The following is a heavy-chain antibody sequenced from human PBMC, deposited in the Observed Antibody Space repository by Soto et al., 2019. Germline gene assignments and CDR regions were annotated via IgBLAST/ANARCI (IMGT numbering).Heavy chain of an antibody. J-gene: IGHJ4*02. Sequence: ASVKVSCKASGYTFTSYYMHWVRQAPGQGLEWMGIINPSGGSTTYAQKFQGRVTMTRDTSTSTVSMDLSSLSSEYTAVYYCARGYYFDFWGQGTLVTVSS. CDR1: GYTFTSYY. CDR2: INPSGGST. CDR3: ARGYYFDF. V-gene: IGHV1-46*03.